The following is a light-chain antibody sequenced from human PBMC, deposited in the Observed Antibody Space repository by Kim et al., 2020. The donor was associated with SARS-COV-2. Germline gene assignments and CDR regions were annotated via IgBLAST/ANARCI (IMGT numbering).Light chain of an antibody. CDR2: GKN. Sequence: ALGQTVRITCQGDSLRSYYASWYQQKPGQAPVLVIYGKNNRPSGIPDRFSGSSSGNTASLTITGAQAEDEADYYCNSRDSSGNHVVFGGGTQLSVL. J-gene: IGLJ2*01. CDR1: SLRSYY. CDR3: NSRDSSGNHVV. V-gene: IGLV3-19*01.